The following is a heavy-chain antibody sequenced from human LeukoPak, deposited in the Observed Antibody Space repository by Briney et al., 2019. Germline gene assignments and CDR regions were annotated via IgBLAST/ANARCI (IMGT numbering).Heavy chain of an antibody. Sequence: PGGSLRLSCAASGFTVSTNHMSWVRQAPGKGLEWVSVIYRGDYTSYADSVKGRFTISRDNSKNTLYLQMNSLRAEDTAVYYCARASPSTTGSDSWGQGTLVTVSS. CDR3: ARASPSTTGSDS. CDR1: GFTVSTNH. CDR2: IYRGDYT. J-gene: IGHJ4*02. V-gene: IGHV3-66*01. D-gene: IGHD1-7*01.